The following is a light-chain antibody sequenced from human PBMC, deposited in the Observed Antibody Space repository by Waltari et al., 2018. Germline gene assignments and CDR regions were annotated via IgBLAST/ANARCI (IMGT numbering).Light chain of an antibody. J-gene: IGLJ2*01. CDR3: SSYTSSGSLI. CDR2: DVD. CDR1: SNDVGGSTY. Sequence: QSALTQPASVSGSPGQSITISCSGTSNDVGGSTYVSWYQQHPGKAPKFMIYDVDKRPSGVSNRFSGSKSGNTASLTISGLQAEDEADYHCSSYTSSGSLIFGGGTKLTVL. V-gene: IGLV2-14*01.